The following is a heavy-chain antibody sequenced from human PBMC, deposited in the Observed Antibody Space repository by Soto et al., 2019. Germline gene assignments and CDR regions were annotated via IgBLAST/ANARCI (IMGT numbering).Heavy chain of an antibody. CDR1: GFTFDSYS. V-gene: IGHV3-21*01. CDR2: ISSSSSYI. D-gene: IGHD6-19*01. Sequence: EVQLVESGGALVKPGGSLRLSCAASGFTFDSYSMHWVRQAPGEGLEWVSSISSSSSYIYYADSVKGRFTISRDNAKNSLYLLMSSLGAEDTAVYYCARVRVPVAVPYYFDYWGLGTLVTVSS. J-gene: IGHJ4*02. CDR3: ARVRVPVAVPYYFDY.